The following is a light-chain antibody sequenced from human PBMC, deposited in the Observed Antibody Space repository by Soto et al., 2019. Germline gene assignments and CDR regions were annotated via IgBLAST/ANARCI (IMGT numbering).Light chain of an antibody. V-gene: IGKV1-5*03. CDR2: KAS. J-gene: IGKJ3*01. Sequence: DVQMTQSPSTLSASVGDRVTITCRASQSIRSWLAWYQQKPGKAPKLLIYKASSLESGVPSRFSGSGSGTEFTLTISSLQPDDFATYYCQQYNSYSLLTFGPGTKVDIK. CDR1: QSIRSW. CDR3: QQYNSYSLLT.